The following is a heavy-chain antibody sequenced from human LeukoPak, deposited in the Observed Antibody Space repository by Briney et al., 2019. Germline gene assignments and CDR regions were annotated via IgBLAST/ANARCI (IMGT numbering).Heavy chain of an antibody. V-gene: IGHV4-34*01. J-gene: IGHJ4*02. CDR1: GGSFSGYY. D-gene: IGHD6-13*01. CDR2: INHSGST. CDR3: ARSWFSTGPADY. Sequence: SETLSLTCAVYGGSFSGYYWSWIRQPPGKGLEWIGEINHSGSTNYNPSLKSRVTISVDKSKNQFSLKLSSVTAADTAVYYCARSWFSTGPADYWGQGTLVTVSS.